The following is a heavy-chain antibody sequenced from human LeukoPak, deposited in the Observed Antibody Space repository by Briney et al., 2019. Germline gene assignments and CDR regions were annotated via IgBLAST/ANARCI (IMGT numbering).Heavy chain of an antibody. Sequence: GESLKISCKASGYTFTDYWIGWVRQAPGKGLEWMGLIYPDDSDTRYTSSFQGQVTISADKSVNTAFLQWSSLKASDTAMYYCAKTYYYGSGTPADAFDIWGQGTMVTVSA. CDR2: IYPDDSDT. V-gene: IGHV5-51*01. J-gene: IGHJ3*02. D-gene: IGHD3-10*01. CDR3: AKTYYYGSGTPADAFDI. CDR1: GYTFTDYW.